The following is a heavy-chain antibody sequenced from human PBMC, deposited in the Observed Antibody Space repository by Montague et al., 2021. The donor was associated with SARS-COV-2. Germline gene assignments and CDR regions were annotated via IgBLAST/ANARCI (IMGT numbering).Heavy chain of an antibody. Sequence: SLRLSCAASGFTFNNYAMHWVRQAPGKGLEWVALISYEGSITHYTDSLKGRFTISRDSSKNTLYLQMKSLRVEDTAVYYCAGAQILEVVTLYHGMDVRGQGTTVTVSS. D-gene: IGHD3-3*01. V-gene: IGHV3-30*04. CDR1: GFTFNNYA. J-gene: IGHJ6*02. CDR2: ISYEGSIT. CDR3: AGAQILEVVTLYHGMDV.